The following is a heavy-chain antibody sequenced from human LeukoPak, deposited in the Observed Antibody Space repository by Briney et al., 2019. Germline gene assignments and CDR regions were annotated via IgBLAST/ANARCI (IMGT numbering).Heavy chain of an antibody. J-gene: IGHJ4*02. Sequence: ASVNVSFKASVYTFTGYYIHWVRQAPGQGLEWMGWINPNSGGTNYAQKFQGRVTMTRDTSISTAYMELSRLRSDDTAVYYCARVLGIRDYWGQGTLVTVSS. V-gene: IGHV1-2*02. D-gene: IGHD7-27*01. CDR2: INPNSGGT. CDR1: VYTFTGYY. CDR3: ARVLGIRDY.